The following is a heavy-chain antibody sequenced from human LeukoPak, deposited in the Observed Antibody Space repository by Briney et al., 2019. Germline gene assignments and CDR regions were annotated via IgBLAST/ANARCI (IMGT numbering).Heavy chain of an antibody. CDR3: AREVFGSTSSRWSGMDV. Sequence: GGSLRLSCAASGFTFSSYAMHWVRQAPGKGLEWVAVISYDGSNKYYADSVKGRFTISRDNSKNTLYLQMNSLRAEDTAVYYCAREVFGSTSSRWSGMDVWGQGTTVTVSS. J-gene: IGHJ6*02. V-gene: IGHV3-30-3*01. CDR2: ISYDGSNK. CDR1: GFTFSSYA. D-gene: IGHD2-2*01.